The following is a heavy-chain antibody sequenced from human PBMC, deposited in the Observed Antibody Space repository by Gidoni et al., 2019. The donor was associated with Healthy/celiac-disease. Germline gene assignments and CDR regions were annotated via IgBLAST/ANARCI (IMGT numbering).Heavy chain of an antibody. Sequence: QVQLVESGGGVVQHGGSLRLSGAASGFTFSSYGMHWVRQAQGKGLEWVAFIRYDGSNKYYADSVKGRFTISRDNSKNTLYLQMNSLRAEDTAVYYCAASREMATMGFWGQGTLVTVSS. CDR2: IRYDGSNK. CDR1: GFTFSSYG. D-gene: IGHD5-12*01. V-gene: IGHV3-30*02. J-gene: IGHJ4*02. CDR3: AASREMATMGF.